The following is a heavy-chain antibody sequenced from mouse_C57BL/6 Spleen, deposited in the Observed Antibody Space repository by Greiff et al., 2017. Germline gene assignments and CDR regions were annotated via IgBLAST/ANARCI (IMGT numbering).Heavy chain of an antibody. D-gene: IGHD3-3*01. CDR1: GFTFSSYG. J-gene: IGHJ2*01. V-gene: IGHV5-6*02. Sequence: DVKLVESGGDLVKPGGSLKLSCAASGFTFSSYGMSWVRQTPDKRLEWVATISSGGSYTYYPDSVKGRFTISRDNAKNTLYLQMSSLKSEDTAMYYCARQGLGDFDYWGQGTTLTVSS. CDR2: ISSGGSYT. CDR3: ARQGLGDFDY.